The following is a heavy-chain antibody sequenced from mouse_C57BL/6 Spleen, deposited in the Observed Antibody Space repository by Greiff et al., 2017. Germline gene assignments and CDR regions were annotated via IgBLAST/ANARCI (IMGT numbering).Heavy chain of an antibody. D-gene: IGHD2-2*01. CDR2: IDPSDSET. CDR3: AREIFYGYDGVDY. CDR1: GYTFTSYW. Sequence: VQLQQSGAELVRPGSSVKLSCKASGYTFTSYWMHWVKQRPIQGLEWIGNIDPSDSETHYNQKFKDKATLTVDKSSSTAYMQLSSLTSEDSAVYYCAREIFYGYDGVDYWGQGTTLTVSS. J-gene: IGHJ2*01. V-gene: IGHV1-52*01.